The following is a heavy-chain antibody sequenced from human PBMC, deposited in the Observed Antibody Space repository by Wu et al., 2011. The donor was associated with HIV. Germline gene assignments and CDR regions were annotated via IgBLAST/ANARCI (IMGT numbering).Heavy chain of an antibody. CDR3: ARAVEKAGIAAARSFQH. Sequence: QVQLVQSGAEVKKPGASVKVSCKASGYSFTGYYIHWVRQAPGQGLEWMGWINPNSGGTNYAQKFQGRVTMTRDTSISTAYMELSRLRSDDTAVYYCARAVEKAGIAAARSFQHWGQGTLVTVSS. V-gene: IGHV1-2*02. J-gene: IGHJ1*01. D-gene: IGHD6-13*01. CDR1: GYSFTGYY. CDR2: INPNSGGT.